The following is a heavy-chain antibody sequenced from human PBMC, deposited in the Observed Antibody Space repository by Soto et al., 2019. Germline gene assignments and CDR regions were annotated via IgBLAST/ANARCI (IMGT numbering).Heavy chain of an antibody. Sequence: SEPLSLTCAVSGGSVSSGVFSWNWIRQPPGQGLEWIGYISHGGSPHYTPSLRSRVSISVDRSTNVISLNLTSMTPADTAVYFCARGHYYYAMDVWGQGTTVTVSS. CDR2: ISHGGSP. CDR3: ARGHYYYAMDV. J-gene: IGHJ6*02. V-gene: IGHV4-30-2*01. CDR1: GGSVSSGVFS.